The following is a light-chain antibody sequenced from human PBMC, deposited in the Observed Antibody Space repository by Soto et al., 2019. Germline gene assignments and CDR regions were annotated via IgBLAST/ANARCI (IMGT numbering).Light chain of an antibody. Sequence: QSVLTQSPSASASLGASVKLTCTLSSGHNSYAIAWHQKQPEKGPRYLMKLNNDGSHSKGDGIPDRFSGSSSGTDRYLTISSLQSEDEADYYCQTWGIGIHDVVFGGGTKVTAL. V-gene: IGLV4-69*01. CDR1: SGHNSYA. J-gene: IGLJ2*01. CDR2: LNNDGSH. CDR3: QTWGIGIHDVV.